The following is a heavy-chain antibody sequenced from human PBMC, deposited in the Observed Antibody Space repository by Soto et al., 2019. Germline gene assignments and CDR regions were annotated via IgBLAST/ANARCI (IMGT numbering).Heavy chain of an antibody. D-gene: IGHD2-21*01. CDR2: IYVTGAV. CDR1: GAARNSGNYY. J-gene: IGHJ5*02. Sequence: PSETLSLTCIVSGAARNSGNYYWSWIRQVPGKGLEWIGHIYVTGAVDYNPSLRDRITISQDTSERQFSLNLRLVTAADTAVYYCARLRIATNTYEGLDPWGQGTLVTVSS. V-gene: IGHV4-31*03. CDR3: ARLRIATNTYEGLDP.